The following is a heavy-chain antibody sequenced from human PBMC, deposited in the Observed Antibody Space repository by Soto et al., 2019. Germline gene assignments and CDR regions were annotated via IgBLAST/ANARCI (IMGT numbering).Heavy chain of an antibody. Sequence: SVKVACNASGGTFSSYTISWVRQAPGQGLEWMGRIIPILGIANYAQKFQGRVTITADKSTSTAYMELSSLRSEDTAVYYCACRKDYGDYGDAFDIWGQGTMVTVSS. CDR1: GGTFSSYT. J-gene: IGHJ3*02. CDR2: IIPILGIA. D-gene: IGHD4-17*01. V-gene: IGHV1-69*02. CDR3: ACRKDYGDYGDAFDI.